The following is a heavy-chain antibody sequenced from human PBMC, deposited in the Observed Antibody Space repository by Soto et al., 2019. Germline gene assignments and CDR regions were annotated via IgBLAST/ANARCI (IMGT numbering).Heavy chain of an antibody. J-gene: IGHJ5*01. D-gene: IGHD3-10*01. CDR2: FRSGGDDDTT. CDR1: GFTFSSYS. CDR3: AKKVNSGSASQFFDS. V-gene: IGHV3-23*01. Sequence: PGGSLRLSCADSGFTFSSYSMSWVRQAPGKGLEWVSGFRSGGDDDTTYYADSVRGRFTISRDNSKNTLFLQMNSLRAEDTAIYYCAKKVNSGSASQFFDSWGQGTLVTVSS.